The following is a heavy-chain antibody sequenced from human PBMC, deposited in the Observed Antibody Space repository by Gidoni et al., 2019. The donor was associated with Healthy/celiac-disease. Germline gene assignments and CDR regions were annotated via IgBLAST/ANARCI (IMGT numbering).Heavy chain of an antibody. CDR2: NNHSGST. J-gene: IGHJ4*02. CDR3: ARGNPYYDSSGYYLLYYFDY. V-gene: IGHV4-34*01. CDR1: GGSFSGYY. D-gene: IGHD3-22*01. Sequence: QVQLQQWGAGLLQPSETLSLTCAVYGGSFSGYYWSWISHPPGKGLECIGENNHSGSTNYNPSLKSRVTISVDTSKNQFSLKLSSVTAADTAVYYCARGNPYYDSSGYYLLYYFDYWGQGTLVTVSS.